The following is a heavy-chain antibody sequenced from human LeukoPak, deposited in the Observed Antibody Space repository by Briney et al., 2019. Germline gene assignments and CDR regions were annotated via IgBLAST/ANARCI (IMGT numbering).Heavy chain of an antibody. CDR1: GYTFTAYY. D-gene: IGHD3-10*01. V-gene: IGHV1-2*02. CDR2: INPNSGGT. Sequence: ASVTVSCKASGYTFTAYYMHWVRQAPGEGLEWMGWINPNSGGTNSSQKFKDKVTLTRDTSISTAYMELGSLRSDDTAIYYCARAYGSGSSYHPDYWGQGTLVTISS. CDR3: ARAYGSGSSYHPDY. J-gene: IGHJ4*02.